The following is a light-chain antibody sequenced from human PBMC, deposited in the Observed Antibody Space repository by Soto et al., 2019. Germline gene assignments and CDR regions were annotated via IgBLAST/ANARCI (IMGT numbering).Light chain of an antibody. CDR3: MQALPSTRT. J-gene: IGKJ1*01. CDR2: LSS. CDR1: QSLLFHNGFHY. Sequence: DIVMTQSPLSLSVTPGEPASISCSSSQSLLFHNGFHYLDWYLQKPGQSPQLLIYLSSNRASGVPDRLSGSGSGTDFTLKISRVDADDVGVYYCMQALPSTRTFGQGTKVEIK. V-gene: IGKV2-28*01.